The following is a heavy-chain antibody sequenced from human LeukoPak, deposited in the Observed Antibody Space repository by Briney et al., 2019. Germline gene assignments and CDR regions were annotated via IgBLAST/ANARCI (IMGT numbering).Heavy chain of an antibody. V-gene: IGHV3-30*03. CDR1: GFSFSNYG. CDR2: ISHDGSNK. CDR3: ASENYCGGDCYSENFDY. J-gene: IGHJ4*02. Sequence: GGSLRLSCAASGFSFSNYGMHWVRQAPGKGLEWVAVISHDGSNKYYADSVKGRFTISRDNAKNSLYLQMNSLRAEDTAVYYCASENYCGGDCYSENFDYWGQGTLVTVSS. D-gene: IGHD2-21*02.